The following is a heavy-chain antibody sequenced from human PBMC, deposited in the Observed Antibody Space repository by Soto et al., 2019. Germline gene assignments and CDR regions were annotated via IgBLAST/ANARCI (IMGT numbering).Heavy chain of an antibody. CDR3: AGVSREAAVGSRF. V-gene: IGHV3-30-3*01. J-gene: IGHJ4*02. CDR2: ISYDGSNI. D-gene: IGHD6-13*01. CDR1: GFTFRSYA. Sequence: QVQLVESGGGVVQPGRSLRLSCAASGFTFRSYAMHWVRQAPGKGPEWVGIISYDGSNIYYGDSVKGRFTISRDNSKNTLYLQMNTLRAEDTAVYYCAGVSREAAVGSRFWGQGTLVTVSS.